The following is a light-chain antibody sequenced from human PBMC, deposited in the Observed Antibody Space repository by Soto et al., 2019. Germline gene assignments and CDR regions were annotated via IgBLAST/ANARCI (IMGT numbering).Light chain of an antibody. CDR1: QTISGW. CDR3: QQSKRYPWT. Sequence: DVQMTQSPSTLSAAVGDGVTITCRASQTISGWLAWYQQRPGKAPKLLISDASSLRSGVPSRFSGSGSGTEFTITISSLQPDDFGSYYCQQSKRYPWTFGHGTKVAV. J-gene: IGKJ1*01. CDR2: DAS. V-gene: IGKV1-5*01.